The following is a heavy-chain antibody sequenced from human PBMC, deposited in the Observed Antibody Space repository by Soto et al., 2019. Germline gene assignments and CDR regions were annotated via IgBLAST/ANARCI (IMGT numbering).Heavy chain of an antibody. J-gene: IGHJ1*01. V-gene: IGHV3-23*01. CDR3: AKAPGYCSGCSCYLQAEYFQH. D-gene: IGHD2-15*01. CDR2: ISGSGGST. CDR1: GFTFSSYA. Sequence: EVQLLESGGGLVQPGGSRRLSCADSGFTFSSYAMSWVRQAPGKGLEWVSAISGSGGSTYYADSVKGRFTISRDNSKNTPYLQMNSLRAEDTAVYYCAKAPGYCSGCSCYLQAEYFQHWGQGTLVTVSS.